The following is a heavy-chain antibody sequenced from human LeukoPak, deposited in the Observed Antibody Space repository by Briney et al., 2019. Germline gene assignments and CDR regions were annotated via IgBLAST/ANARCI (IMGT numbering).Heavy chain of an antibody. V-gene: IGHV3-33*01. D-gene: IGHD2-2*01. CDR2: IWYDGSNK. Sequence: PGRSLRLSCAASGFTFSSYDMHWVRQASGKGLEWVAVIWYDGSNKYYADSVKGRFTISRDNSKNTLYLQMNSLRAEDTAVYYCATTYSAYRSSTSCYGRFDYWGQGTLVTVSS. CDR1: GFTFSSYD. CDR3: ATTYSAYRSSTSCYGRFDY. J-gene: IGHJ4*02.